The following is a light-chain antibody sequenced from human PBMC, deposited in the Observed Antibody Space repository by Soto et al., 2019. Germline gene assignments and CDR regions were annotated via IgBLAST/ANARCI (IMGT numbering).Light chain of an antibody. J-gene: IGKJ1*01. V-gene: IGKV1-27*01. Sequence: DIQMTQSPSSLSASVGDTVTITCRASQGISNYLAWYQQKPGQVPNLLIYAASTLQSGIPSRFSGSGSGTEFTLTISSLRPEDVATYYCQKYNNAPLTFGQGTKVEI. CDR3: QKYNNAPLT. CDR2: AAS. CDR1: QGISNY.